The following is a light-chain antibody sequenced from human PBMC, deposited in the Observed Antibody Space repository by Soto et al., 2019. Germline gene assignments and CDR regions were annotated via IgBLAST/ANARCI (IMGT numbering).Light chain of an antibody. Sequence: EIVLTQSPGTLSLAAGERATLSCRASQSVSSSYLAWYQQKPGQAPRLLIYAASSRATGIPDRFSGSGSGTDFTLTISRLEREDIAVFYCQQYGTSPATFGGGTTVEIK. V-gene: IGKV3-20*01. J-gene: IGKJ4*01. CDR1: QSVSSSY. CDR2: AAS. CDR3: QQYGTSPAT.